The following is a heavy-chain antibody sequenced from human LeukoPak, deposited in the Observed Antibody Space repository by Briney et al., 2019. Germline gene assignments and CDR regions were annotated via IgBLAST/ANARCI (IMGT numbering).Heavy chain of an antibody. CDR2: IYHSGTA. D-gene: IGHD3-22*01. V-gene: IGHV4-39*01. Sequence: SETLSLTCTVSDDSFSSNDYNWVWLRQPPGKGLEWIGTIYHSGTAYYHPSLKSRVTPSLDTSKSQFSLKVTSVTATDTAMYFCARRNMIVVALDYWGQGILVAVSS. CDR3: ARRNMIVVALDY. J-gene: IGHJ4*02. CDR1: DDSFSSNDYN.